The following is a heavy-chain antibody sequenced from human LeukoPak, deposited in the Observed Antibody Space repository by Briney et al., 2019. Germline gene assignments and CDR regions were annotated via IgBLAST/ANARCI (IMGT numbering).Heavy chain of an antibody. CDR2: IYYSGST. Sequence: SETLSLICTVSGGSISSYYWSWIRQPPGKGLEWIGYIYYSGSTNYNPSLKSRVTISVDTSKNQFSLKLSSVTAADTAVYYCASGRDIVAFDYWGQGTLVTVSS. CDR3: ASGRDIVAFDY. J-gene: IGHJ4*02. D-gene: IGHD2-15*01. CDR1: GGSISSYY. V-gene: IGHV4-59*01.